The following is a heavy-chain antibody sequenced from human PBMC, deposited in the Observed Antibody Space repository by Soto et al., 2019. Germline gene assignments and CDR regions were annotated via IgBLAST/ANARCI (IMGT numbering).Heavy chain of an antibody. J-gene: IGHJ4*02. D-gene: IGHD6-6*01. CDR2: ISSTGSYA. CDR3: ARDSSITPRPLDY. Sequence: KPGGSLRLSCAASGFTFRDYYMSWIRQAPGKGLEWVSYISSTGSYAKYADSVKGRFTISRDNAKNSLYLQMNSLRAEDTAVYYCARDSSITPRPLDYWGQGTPVTVSS. CDR1: GFTFRDYY. V-gene: IGHV3-11*06.